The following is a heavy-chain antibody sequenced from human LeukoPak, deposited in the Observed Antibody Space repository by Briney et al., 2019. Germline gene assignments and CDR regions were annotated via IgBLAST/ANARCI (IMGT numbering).Heavy chain of an antibody. CDR1: GFTFSSYW. CDR2: INSDGSST. CDR3: AREGYYDSSGCFDY. V-gene: IGHV3-74*01. D-gene: IGHD3-22*01. J-gene: IGHJ4*02. Sequence: PGGSLRLSCAASGFTFSSYWMHWVRRAPGKGLVWVSRINSDGSSTSYADSVKGRFTISRDNAKNTLYLQMNSLRAEDTAVYYRAREGYYDSSGCFDYWGQGTLVTVSS.